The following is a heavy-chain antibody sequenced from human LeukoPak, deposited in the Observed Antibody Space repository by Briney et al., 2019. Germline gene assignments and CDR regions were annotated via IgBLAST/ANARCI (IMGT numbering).Heavy chain of an antibody. J-gene: IGHJ6*02. CDR3: ARVGLPRLYYYYGMDV. CDR1: GFTFSSYS. D-gene: IGHD5/OR15-5a*01. Sequence: GGSLRLSCAASGFTFSSYSMNWVRQATGKGLGWVSSISSSSSYIYYADSVKGRFTISRDNAKNSLYLQMNSLRAEDTAVYYCARVGLPRLYYYYGMDVWGQGTTVTVSS. V-gene: IGHV3-21*01. CDR2: ISSSSSYI.